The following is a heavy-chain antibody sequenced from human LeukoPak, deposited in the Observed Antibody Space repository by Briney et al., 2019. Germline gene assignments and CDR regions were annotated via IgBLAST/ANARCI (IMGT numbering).Heavy chain of an antibody. CDR3: ARGRWQQLPY. V-gene: IGHV4-39*07. CDR2: IYYSGST. Sequence: SETLSLTCTVSGGSISSSSYYWGWIRQPPGKGLEWIGSIYYSGSTYYNPSLKSRVTISVDTSKNQFSLKLSSVTAADTAVYYCARGRWQQLPYWGQGTLVTVSS. D-gene: IGHD2-15*01. CDR1: GGSISSSSYY. J-gene: IGHJ4*02.